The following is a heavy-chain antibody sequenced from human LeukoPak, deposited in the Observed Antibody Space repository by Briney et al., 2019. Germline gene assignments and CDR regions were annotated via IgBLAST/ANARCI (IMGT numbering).Heavy chain of an antibody. CDR3: ASSLGALI. Sequence: GGSLRLSCAASGFTFTSYWMFWVRQTPGKGLLWVSRINPDGSITAYADSVRGRFTISRDNAKNTVYLQMNSLRAEDTAVYYCASSLGALIWGQGTLVTVPS. CDR1: GFTFTSYW. V-gene: IGHV3-74*01. CDR2: INPDGSIT. J-gene: IGHJ4*02. D-gene: IGHD1-26*01.